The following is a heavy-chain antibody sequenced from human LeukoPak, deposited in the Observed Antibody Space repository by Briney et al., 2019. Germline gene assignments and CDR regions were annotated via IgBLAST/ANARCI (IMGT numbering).Heavy chain of an antibody. CDR1: GFTFSSYG. V-gene: IGHV3-30*19. CDR3: AREDVGGCPPLDY. Sequence: GGSLRLSCAASGFTFSSYGMHWVRQAPGKGLEWVSVISYDGSNKYYADSVKGRFTISRDNSKNTLYLQMNSLRAEDRAVYYCAREDVGGCPPLDYWGQGTLVTVSS. CDR2: ISYDGSNK. J-gene: IGHJ4*02. D-gene: IGHD1-26*01.